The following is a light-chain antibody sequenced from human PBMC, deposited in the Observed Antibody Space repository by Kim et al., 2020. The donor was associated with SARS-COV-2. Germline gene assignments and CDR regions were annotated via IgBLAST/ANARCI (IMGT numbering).Light chain of an antibody. V-gene: IGKV1-27*01. J-gene: IGKJ1*01. CDR1: QGISKD. Sequence: ASVGDKVTITVRARQGISKDLAWYQQKPGNAPKLLIFAASALQSGVPTRFSGSGSGTDFTLTISSLQPEDVATYYCQKYNGAPWTFGQGTKVDIK. CDR3: QKYNGAPWT. CDR2: AAS.